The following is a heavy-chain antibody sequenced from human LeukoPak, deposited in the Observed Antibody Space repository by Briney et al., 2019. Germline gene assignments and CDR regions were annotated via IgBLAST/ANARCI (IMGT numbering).Heavy chain of an antibody. CDR1: GFTFSSYS. V-gene: IGHV3-48*01. CDR3: AKRDRYYYYDSSGVFDY. Sequence: GGSLRLSCAASGFTFSSYSMNWVRQAPGKGLEWVSYISSSSSTIYYADSVKGRFTISRDNSKNTLYLQMNSLRAEDTAVYYCAKRDRYYYYDSSGVFDYWGQGTLVTVSS. J-gene: IGHJ4*02. D-gene: IGHD3-22*01. CDR2: ISSSSSTI.